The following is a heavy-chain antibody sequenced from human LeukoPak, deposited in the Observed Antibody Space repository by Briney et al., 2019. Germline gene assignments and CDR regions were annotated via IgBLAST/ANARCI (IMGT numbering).Heavy chain of an antibody. CDR1: GYTFSDYY. CDR3: ARGVPYSYDSRGFVRWLNY. V-gene: IGHV1-2*02. CDR2: INPNSGGT. J-gene: IGHJ4*02. Sequence: ASVKVSCKASGYTFSDYYMHWVRHAPGHGLEWMGWINPNSGGTNYSHQFQGRVTMTRNTSITTAYMELSSLRSDDTAVYYCARGVPYSYDSRGFVRWLNYWGQGTLVTVSS. D-gene: IGHD3-22*01.